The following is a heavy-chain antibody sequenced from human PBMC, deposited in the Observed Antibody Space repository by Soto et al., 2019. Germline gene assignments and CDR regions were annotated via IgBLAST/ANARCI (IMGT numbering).Heavy chain of an antibody. V-gene: IGHV1-69*13. CDR1: GGTFSSYA. Sequence: GASVKVSCKASGGTFSSYAISWVRQAPGQGLEWMGGIIPIFGTANYAQKFQGRVTITADESTSTAYMELSSLRSEDTAVYYCARDRGFVRGLRVDTAMVFYGMDVWGQGTTVTVSS. CDR2: IIPIFGTA. J-gene: IGHJ6*02. CDR3: ARDRGFVRGLRVDTAMVFYGMDV. D-gene: IGHD5-18*01.